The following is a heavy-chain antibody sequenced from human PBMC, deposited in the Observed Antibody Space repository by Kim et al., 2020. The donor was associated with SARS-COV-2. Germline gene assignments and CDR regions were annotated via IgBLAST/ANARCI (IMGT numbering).Heavy chain of an antibody. CDR1: GGPINSTTYS. CDR2: IYYSGST. Sequence: SETLSLTCSVSGGPINSTTYSWGWIRQAPEKGLEWIGGIYYSGSTHYNPSLKSRVTISVDTSKNQFSLRLTSVTASDTAVYYCARQFLRAYDILTAYYGGVFDHWGQGTLVTVSS. D-gene: IGHD3-9*01. V-gene: IGHV4-39*01. J-gene: IGHJ4*02. CDR3: ARQFLRAYDILTAYYGGVFDH.